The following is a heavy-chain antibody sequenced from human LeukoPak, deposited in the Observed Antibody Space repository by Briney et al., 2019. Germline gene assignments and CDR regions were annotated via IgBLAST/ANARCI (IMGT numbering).Heavy chain of an antibody. D-gene: IGHD3-16*02. CDR2: IYYSGST. V-gene: IGHV4-39*01. CDR1: GGSISSSSYY. J-gene: IGHJ4*02. Sequence: SETLSLTCTVSGGSISSSSYYWGWIRQPPGKGLEWIGSIYYSGSTYYNPSLKSRVTISVDTSKNQFSLKLSSVTAADTAVYYCARGRRISNDYVWGSYRYTAVDYWGQGTLVTVSS. CDR3: ARGRRISNDYVWGSYRYTAVDY.